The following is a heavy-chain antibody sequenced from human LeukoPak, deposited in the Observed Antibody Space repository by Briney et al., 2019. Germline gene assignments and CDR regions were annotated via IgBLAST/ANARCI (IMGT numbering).Heavy chain of an antibody. CDR2: ITGIGSRT. CDR3: AARPVADNPAPFDY. J-gene: IGHJ4*02. D-gene: IGHD6-19*01. Sequence: PGGPLRLSCAASGFTFSNYAMTWVRQPPGKGLHCVSSITGIGSRTYYADSVKGRFTISRDSSKNTLFLQMNSLRADDTAVYYCAARPVADNPAPFDYWGQGTLVTVSS. CDR1: GFTFSNYA. V-gene: IGHV3-23*01.